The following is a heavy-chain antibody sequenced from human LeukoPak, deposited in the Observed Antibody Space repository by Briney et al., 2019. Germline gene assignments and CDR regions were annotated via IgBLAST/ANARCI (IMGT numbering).Heavy chain of an antibody. D-gene: IGHD3-10*01. CDR3: AKLSLWFGESLFDY. CDR2: ISGSGGST. V-gene: IGHV3-23*01. CDR1: GFTFSSYA. J-gene: IGHJ4*02. Sequence: GGSLRLSCAASGFTFSSYAMSRVRQAPGKGLEWVSAISGSGGSTYYADSVKGRFTISRDNSKNTLYLQMNSLRAEDTAVYYCAKLSLWFGESLFDYWGQGTLVTVSS.